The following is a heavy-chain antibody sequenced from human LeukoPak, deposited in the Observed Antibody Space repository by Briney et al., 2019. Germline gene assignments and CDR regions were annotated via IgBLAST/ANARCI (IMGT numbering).Heavy chain of an antibody. CDR1: GGSFSGYY. Sequence: PSETLSLTCAVYGGSFSGYYWSWIRQPPGKGLEWIGEINHSGSTNYNPSLKSRVTISVDTSKNQFSLKLSSVTAADTAVYYCARLSTYYYDSSGYYPDDAFDIWGQGTMVTVSS. V-gene: IGHV4-34*01. D-gene: IGHD3-22*01. CDR2: INHSGST. J-gene: IGHJ3*02. CDR3: ARLSTYYYDSSGYYPDDAFDI.